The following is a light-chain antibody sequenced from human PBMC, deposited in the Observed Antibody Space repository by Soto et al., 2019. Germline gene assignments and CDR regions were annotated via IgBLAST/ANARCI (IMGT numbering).Light chain of an antibody. CDR2: KAS. V-gene: IGKV1-5*03. CDR1: QTISSW. CDR3: QHYNSYSEA. J-gene: IGKJ1*01. Sequence: DIQMTQSPSTLSGSVGDRVTITCRASQTISSWLAWYQQKPGKAPKLLIYKASTLKSGVPSRFSGSGSGTELTITISSLQPDDFATYYCQHYNSYSEAFGQGTKVEIK.